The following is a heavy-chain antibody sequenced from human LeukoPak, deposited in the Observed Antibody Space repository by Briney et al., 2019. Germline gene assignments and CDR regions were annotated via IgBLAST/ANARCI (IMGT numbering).Heavy chain of an antibody. D-gene: IGHD6-13*01. V-gene: IGHV3-43*02. Sequence: GGSLRLSCAASGFTFDDYAMHWVRQAPGKGLEWVSGINWNGGSTYFADSMKGRFTISRDNKKNSLYLQMNSLRIEDTALYFCAKEGRLAAAGTIEDWGQGTLVTVTS. J-gene: IGHJ4*02. CDR2: INWNGGST. CDR1: GFTFDDYA. CDR3: AKEGRLAAAGTIED.